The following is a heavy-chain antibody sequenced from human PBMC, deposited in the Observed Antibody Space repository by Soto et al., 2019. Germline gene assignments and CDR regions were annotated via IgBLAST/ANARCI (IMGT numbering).Heavy chain of an antibody. Sequence: ASVKVSCKASGYTFTGYYMHWVRQDPGQGLEWMGWINPNSGGTNYAQKFQGWVTMTRDTSISTAYMELSRLRSDDTAVYYCARANSSSWYKGIDYWGQGTLVTVSS. D-gene: IGHD6-13*01. CDR2: INPNSGGT. CDR3: ARANSSSWYKGIDY. CDR1: GYTFTGYY. J-gene: IGHJ4*02. V-gene: IGHV1-2*04.